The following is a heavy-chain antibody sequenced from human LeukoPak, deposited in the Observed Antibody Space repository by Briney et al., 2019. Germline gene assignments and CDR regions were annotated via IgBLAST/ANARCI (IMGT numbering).Heavy chain of an antibody. J-gene: IGHJ4*02. CDR2: IKQDGSEK. D-gene: IGHD6-19*01. CDR3: ARDSAAVAGSLDY. Sequence: GRSLRLSCAASGFTFSSYWMSWVRQAPGKGLEWVANIKQDGSEKYYVDSVKGRFTISRDNAKNSLYLQMNSLRAEDTAVYYCARDSAAVAGSLDYWGRGTLVTVSS. CDR1: GFTFSSYW. V-gene: IGHV3-7*04.